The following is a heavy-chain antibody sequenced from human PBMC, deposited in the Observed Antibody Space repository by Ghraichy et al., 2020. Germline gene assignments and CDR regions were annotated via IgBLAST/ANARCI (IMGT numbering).Heavy chain of an antibody. D-gene: IGHD1-20*01. V-gene: IGHV3-23*01. Sequence: GGSLRLSCAGSGFTFRSDAMSWVRQAPGQGLEWVASISGTAASTFYADSAKRRFTISRNNSKNTLYLQMDTLRADDTAVYYCAKDRYNWNDLLTLGQGPLVTVSS. CDR1: GFTFRSDA. CDR2: ISGTAAST. J-gene: IGHJ5*02. CDR3: AKDRYNWNDLLT.